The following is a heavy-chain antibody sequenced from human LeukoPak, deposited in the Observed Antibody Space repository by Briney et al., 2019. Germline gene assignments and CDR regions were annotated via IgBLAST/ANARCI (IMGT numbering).Heavy chain of an antibody. CDR3: SKDHTGGDYRVRSEGC. V-gene: IGHV3-23*01. CDR2: INYGGT. Sequence: PGGSLRLSCAASGFTFRSYAMTWVRQAPGKGLEWVSTINYGGTFYAESVKGRFTISRDNSKNTLYLQMNSLRAEDTAVYYCSKDHTGGDYRVRSEGCWGQGALVTVSS. J-gene: IGHJ4*02. CDR1: GFTFRSYA. D-gene: IGHD3-10*01.